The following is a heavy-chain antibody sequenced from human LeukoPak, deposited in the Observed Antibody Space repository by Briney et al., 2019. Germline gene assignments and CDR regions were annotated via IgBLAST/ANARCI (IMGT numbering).Heavy chain of an antibody. CDR3: AKDRGLLFGEFHDY. V-gene: IGHV3-23*01. Sequence: PGGSLRLSCAASGFTFSRYAMSWVRQAPGKGLEWVSAISASGGSTYYADSVKGRLTISRDNSTNTLYLQMNSLRAEDTAVYYCAKDRGLLFGEFHDYWGQGTLVTVSS. CDR2: ISASGGST. J-gene: IGHJ4*02. D-gene: IGHD3-10*02. CDR1: GFTFSRYA.